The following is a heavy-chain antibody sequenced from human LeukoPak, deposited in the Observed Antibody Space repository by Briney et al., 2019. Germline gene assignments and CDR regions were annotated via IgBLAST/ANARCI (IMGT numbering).Heavy chain of an antibody. V-gene: IGHV3-21*01. Sequence: PGGSLRLSCAASGFTFSSYSMNWVRQAPGKGLEWVSSISSSSSYIYYADSVKGRFTISRDNAKNSLYLQMNSLRAEDTAVYYCARDSDCSSTSCYCPSCQLDYYYMDVWGKGTTVTVSS. D-gene: IGHD2-2*01. CDR1: GFTFSSYS. J-gene: IGHJ6*03. CDR3: ARDSDCSSTSCYCPSCQLDYYYMDV. CDR2: ISSSSSYI.